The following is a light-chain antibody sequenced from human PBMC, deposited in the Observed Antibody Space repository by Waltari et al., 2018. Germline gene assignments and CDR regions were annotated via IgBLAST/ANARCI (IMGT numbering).Light chain of an antibody. J-gene: IGKJ1*01. CDR3: QQYGSSPPWT. CDR2: GAS. V-gene: IGKV3-20*01. CDR1: QSVSSSY. Sequence: EIVLTQSPGTLSLSPGERATLSCRASQSVSSSYLAWYQQKPGQAHRPLIYGASSRATGIPDRFSGSGSGTDFTLTISRLEPEDFAVYYCQQYGSSPPWTFGQGTKVEIK.